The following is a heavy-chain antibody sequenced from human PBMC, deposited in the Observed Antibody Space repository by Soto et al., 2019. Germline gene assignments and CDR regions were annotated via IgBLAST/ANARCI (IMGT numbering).Heavy chain of an antibody. CDR2: FCISISYI. CDR3: ARVFSLALRFLEWHPYYYYGMDV. J-gene: IGHJ6*02. V-gene: IGHV3-21*01. Sequence: GGSLRLSCAASGFTFSSYSMNWVRQAPGKGLEWVSSFCISISYIYYAASVKGRFTISRDNAKNSLYLQMNSLRAEDTVVYYCARVFSLALRFLEWHPYYYYGMDVWGQGTTVTVSS. D-gene: IGHD3-3*01. CDR1: GFTFSSYS.